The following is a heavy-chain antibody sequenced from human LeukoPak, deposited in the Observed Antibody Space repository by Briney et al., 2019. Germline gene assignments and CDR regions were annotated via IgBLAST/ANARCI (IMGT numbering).Heavy chain of an antibody. CDR1: GGSISSSSYY. V-gene: IGHV4-39*01. CDR3: ARQLRYDSSGYWGYFDY. D-gene: IGHD3-22*01. J-gene: IGHJ4*02. CDR2: IYYSGST. Sequence: SETLSLTCTVSGGSISSSSYYWGWIRQPPGKGLEWIGSIYYSGSTYYNPSLKSRVTISVDTSKNQFSLKLSSVTAADTAVYYCARQLRYDSSGYWGYFDYWGQGALVTVSS.